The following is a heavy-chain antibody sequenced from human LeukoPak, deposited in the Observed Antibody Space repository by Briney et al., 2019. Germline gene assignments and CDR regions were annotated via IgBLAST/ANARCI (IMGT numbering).Heavy chain of an antibody. V-gene: IGHV3-73*01. CDR3: TRQPIVVVKGAKDAFDI. Sequence: GGSLRLSCAASGFTFSSYEMNWVRQASGKGLEWVGRIRSKANSYATAYAASVKGRFTISRDDSKNTAYLQMNSLKTEDTAVYYCTRQPIVVVKGAKDAFDIWGQGTMVTVSS. D-gene: IGHD3-22*01. J-gene: IGHJ3*02. CDR1: GFTFSSYE. CDR2: IRSKANSYAT.